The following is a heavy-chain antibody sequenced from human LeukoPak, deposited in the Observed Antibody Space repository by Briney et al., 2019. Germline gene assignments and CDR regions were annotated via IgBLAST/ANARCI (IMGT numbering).Heavy chain of an antibody. D-gene: IGHD1-14*01. CDR3: ARVSGISWFDP. CDR2: INHSGST. Sequence: SETLSLTCAVYGGSFSGYYWSWIRQPPGKGLEWIGEINHSGSTNYNPSLKSRVTISVDTSKNQFSLKLSSVTAADTAVHYCARVSGISWFDPWGQGTLVTVSS. J-gene: IGHJ5*02. V-gene: IGHV4-34*01. CDR1: GGSFSGYY.